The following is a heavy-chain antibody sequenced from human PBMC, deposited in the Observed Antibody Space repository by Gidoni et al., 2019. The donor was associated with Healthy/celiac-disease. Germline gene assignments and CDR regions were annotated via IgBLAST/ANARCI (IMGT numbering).Heavy chain of an antibody. V-gene: IGHV5-51*01. CDR3: ARRRDIAAAASSYYYYGMDV. J-gene: IGHJ6*02. Sequence: EVQLVQSGAEVKKPGESLKISCKGSGYNFASHWIAWVRQMPGKGLEWMGIIYPGDSDTRYSPSFQGQVTISADKSISTAYLQWSSLKASDTAMYYCARRRDIAAAASSYYYYGMDVWGQGTTVTVSS. CDR1: GYNFASHW. CDR2: IYPGDSDT. D-gene: IGHD6-13*01.